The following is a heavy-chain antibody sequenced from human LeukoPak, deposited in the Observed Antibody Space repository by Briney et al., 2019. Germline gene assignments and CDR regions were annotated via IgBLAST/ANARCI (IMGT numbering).Heavy chain of an antibody. CDR1: GGSISSNY. Sequence: SETLSLTCNVSGGSISSNYWSWIRQPPGKGMEWIGYFHDSESTNYNPSLKRRVSISVDTSKKQVSLKLSSVTAADTAVYYCARGDASGRPGIAFDFWGQGTLVTVSS. CDR3: ARGDASGRPGIAFDF. V-gene: IGHV4-59*01. J-gene: IGHJ4*02. D-gene: IGHD1-26*01. CDR2: FHDSEST.